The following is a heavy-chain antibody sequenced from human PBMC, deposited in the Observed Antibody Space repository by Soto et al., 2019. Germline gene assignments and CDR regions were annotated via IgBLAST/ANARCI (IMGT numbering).Heavy chain of an antibody. CDR2: IKQDGSEK. V-gene: IGHV3-7*05. J-gene: IGHJ3*02. CDR3: ARVMSARIRPGAFDI. D-gene: IGHD2-21*01. CDR1: GFTFSSYW. Sequence: GGSLRLSCAASGFTFSSYWMSWVRQAPGKGLEWVANIKQDGSEKYYVDSVKGRFTISRDNAKNSLYLQMNSLRAEDTAVYYCARVMSARIRPGAFDIWGQGTMVTVSS.